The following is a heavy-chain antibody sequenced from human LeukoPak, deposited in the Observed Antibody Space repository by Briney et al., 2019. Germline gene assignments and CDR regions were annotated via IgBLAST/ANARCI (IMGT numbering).Heavy chain of an antibody. CDR1: GFTFSSYG. V-gene: IGHV3-23*01. CDR2: ISGSGGST. J-gene: IGHJ2*01. D-gene: IGHD3-22*01. CDR3: AKGGGTHYYDSSGYYPEGSFDL. Sequence: PGGSLRLSCAASGFTFSSYGMHWVRQAPGKGLEWVSAISGSGGSTYYADSVKGRFTISRDNSKNTLYLQMNSLRAEDTAVYYCAKGGGTHYYDSSGYYPEGSFDLWGRGTLVTVSS.